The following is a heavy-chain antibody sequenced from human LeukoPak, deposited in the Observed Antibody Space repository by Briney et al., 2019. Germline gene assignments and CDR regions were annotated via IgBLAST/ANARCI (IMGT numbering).Heavy chain of an antibody. CDR2: IYYSGST. D-gene: IGHD6-13*01. V-gene: IGHV4-39*01. J-gene: IGHJ6*03. Sequence: SETLSLTCTVSGGSISSSSYYWGWIRQPPGKGLEWIGSIYYSGSTYYNPSLKSRVTISVDTSKNQFSLKLSSVTAADTAVYYCARLLAGSSWLSVHYMDVWGKGTTVTISS. CDR1: GGSISSSSYY. CDR3: ARLLAGSSWLSVHYMDV.